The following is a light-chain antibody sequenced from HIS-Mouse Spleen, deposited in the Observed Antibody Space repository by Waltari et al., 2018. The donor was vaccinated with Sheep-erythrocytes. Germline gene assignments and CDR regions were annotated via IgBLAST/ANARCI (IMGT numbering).Light chain of an antibody. Sequence: EIVLTQSPGTLALSPGGRTTLSCRASQSVSSSYLAWYQQKPGQAPRLLIYGASGRATGIPDRFSGSGSGTDFTLTISRLEPEDFAVYYCQQYGSSPYTFGQGTKLEIK. V-gene: IGKV3-20*01. J-gene: IGKJ2*01. CDR1: QSVSSSY. CDR2: GAS. CDR3: QQYGSSPYT.